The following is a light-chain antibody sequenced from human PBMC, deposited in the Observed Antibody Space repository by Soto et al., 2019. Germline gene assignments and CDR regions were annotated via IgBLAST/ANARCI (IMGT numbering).Light chain of an antibody. Sequence: DIQMTQSPSYLPTSVGDRVTITCRASQTIYNYVTWYQQKPGKAPRMLVLGATRVQNGIPSRFSGTGSETDFTLTINDVQPEDFATYFCQQTYTAPRTFGQGTTLEI. CDR3: QQTYTAPRT. CDR1: QTIYNY. J-gene: IGKJ2*01. V-gene: IGKV1-39*01. CDR2: GAT.